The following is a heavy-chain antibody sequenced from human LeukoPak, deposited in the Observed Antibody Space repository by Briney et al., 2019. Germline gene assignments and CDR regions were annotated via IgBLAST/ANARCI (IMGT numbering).Heavy chain of an antibody. V-gene: IGHV4-59*12. Sequence: LSETLSLTCTVSGGSISSYYWSWIRQPPGKGLEWIGYIYYSGSTNYNPSLKSRVSISVDTSKNQFSLKLTSVTAADTAVYYCARARYCSSTSCYYYWFDPWGQGTLATVSS. CDR3: ARARYCSSTSCYYYWFDP. J-gene: IGHJ5*02. CDR2: IYYSGST. D-gene: IGHD2-2*01. CDR1: GGSISSYY.